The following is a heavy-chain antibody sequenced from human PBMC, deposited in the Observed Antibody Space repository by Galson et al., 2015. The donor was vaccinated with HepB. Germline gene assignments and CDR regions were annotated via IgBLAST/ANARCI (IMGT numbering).Heavy chain of an antibody. J-gene: IGHJ4*02. D-gene: IGHD6-19*01. CDR2: ISYDGSNK. CDR3: AKDSSLAVAVPTPDY. V-gene: IGHV3-30*18. Sequence: SLRLSCAAPGFTFSSYGMHWVRQAPGKGLEWVAVISYDGSNKYYADSVKGRFTISRDNSKNTLYLQMNSLRAEDTAVYYCAKDSSLAVAVPTPDYWGQGTLVTVSS. CDR1: GFTFSSYG.